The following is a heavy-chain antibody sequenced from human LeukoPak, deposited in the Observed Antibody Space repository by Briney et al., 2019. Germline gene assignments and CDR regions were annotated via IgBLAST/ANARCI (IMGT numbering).Heavy chain of an antibody. CDR3: ARRISSSGQKWFDP. J-gene: IGHJ5*02. Sequence: PSETLSLTCTVSGGSITSSTSYWGWIRQPPGKGLEWIGNIYYTGNTYYNPSLMGRVTISVDTSKSQFSLNPSSVTAADTAVYYCARRISSSGQKWFDPWGQGTLVTVSS. CDR2: IYYTGNT. V-gene: IGHV4-39*01. CDR1: GGSITSSTSY. D-gene: IGHD1-14*01.